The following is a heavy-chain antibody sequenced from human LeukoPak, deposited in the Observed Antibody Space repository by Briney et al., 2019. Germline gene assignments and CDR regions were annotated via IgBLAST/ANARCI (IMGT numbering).Heavy chain of an antibody. V-gene: IGHV4-30-4*01. CDR1: GGSISSGGYY. CDR3: ARGQYGSGIVY. J-gene: IGHJ4*02. CDR2: ISSSGRT. D-gene: IGHD3-10*01. Sequence: SSETLSLTCTVSGGSISSGGYYWSWIRQPPGKGLEWIGYISSSGRTYYRPSLKSRITVSMYTSKNQFSLKVSSVTAADTAVFYCARGQYGSGIVYWGQGTLVTVSS.